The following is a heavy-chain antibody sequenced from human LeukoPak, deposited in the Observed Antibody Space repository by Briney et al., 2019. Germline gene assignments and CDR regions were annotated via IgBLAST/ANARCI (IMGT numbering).Heavy chain of an antibody. CDR1: GGSISSSSYY. Sequence: SETLSLTCTVSGGSISSSSYYWGWIRQPPGKGLEWIGSIYYSGSTYYNPSLKSRVTISVDTSKNQFSLKLSSVTAADTAVYYCARRPETLNSHYDFWSGYYRGVDAFDIWGQGTMVTVSS. J-gene: IGHJ3*02. V-gene: IGHV4-39*01. D-gene: IGHD3-3*01. CDR3: ARRPETLNSHYDFWSGYYRGVDAFDI. CDR2: IYYSGST.